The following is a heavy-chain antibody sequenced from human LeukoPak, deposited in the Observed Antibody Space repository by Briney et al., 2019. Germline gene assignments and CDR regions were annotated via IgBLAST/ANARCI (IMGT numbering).Heavy chain of an antibody. V-gene: IGHV4-59*01. D-gene: IGHD1-14*01. CDR3: ARDREPDYYYGMDV. CDR1: GGSFSGYY. J-gene: IGHJ6*02. Sequence: PSETLSLTCAVYGGSFSGYYRSWIRQPPGKGLEWIGYIYYSGSNNYNPSLKSRVTIPVDTSKNHFSLKLSSVTAADTAVYYCARDREPDYYYGMDVWGQGTTVTVSS. CDR2: IYYSGSN.